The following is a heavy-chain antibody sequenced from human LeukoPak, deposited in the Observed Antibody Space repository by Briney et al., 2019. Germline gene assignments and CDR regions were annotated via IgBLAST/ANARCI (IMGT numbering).Heavy chain of an antibody. J-gene: IGHJ4*02. D-gene: IGHD5-12*01. CDR1: GFAFSDYA. CDR2: ISYDGSNK. CDR3: ARDENTVATGPDY. V-gene: IGHV3-30-3*01. Sequence: GRSLRLSCAASGFAFSDYAMHWVRQAPGKGLEWVAVISYDGSNKYYADSVKGRFTISRENSKNTLYLQMNSLRREDTAVYYCARDENTVATGPDYWGQGTLVTVSP.